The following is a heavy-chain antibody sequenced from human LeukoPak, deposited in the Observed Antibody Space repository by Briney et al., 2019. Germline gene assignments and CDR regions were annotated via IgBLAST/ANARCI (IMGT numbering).Heavy chain of an antibody. CDR2: ISYDGNNQ. CDR3: ARGGYYDFSTGYYQTQYYRGMDV. D-gene: IGHD3-3*01. CDR1: GFTFSSYA. Sequence: GGSLRLSCGASGFTFSSYAIHWVRQAPVKGLEWVAVISYDGNNQFYADAVKGRFTISRENSQNTLYLERNSLRPEDTAVYFCARGGYYDFSTGYYQTQYYRGMDVWGQGTTVTVSS. V-gene: IGHV3-30*04. J-gene: IGHJ6*02.